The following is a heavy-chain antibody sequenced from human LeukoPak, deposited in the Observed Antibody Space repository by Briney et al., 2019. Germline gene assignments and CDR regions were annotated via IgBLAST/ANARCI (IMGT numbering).Heavy chain of an antibody. D-gene: IGHD3-10*01. CDR3: ARGGDGSGSYNWFDP. Sequence: HGKSLKISCKGSGYSFTSYWIGWVRQMPGKGLEWMGIIYPGDSDTRYSPSFQGQVTISADKSISTAYLQWSSLKASDTAMYYCARGGDGSGSYNWFDPWGQGTLVTVSS. V-gene: IGHV5-51*01. CDR2: IYPGDSDT. J-gene: IGHJ5*02. CDR1: GYSFTSYW.